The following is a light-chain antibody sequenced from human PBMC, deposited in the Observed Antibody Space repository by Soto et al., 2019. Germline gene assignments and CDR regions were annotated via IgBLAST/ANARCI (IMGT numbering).Light chain of an antibody. V-gene: IGLV1-51*02. Sequence: QSVLTQPPSVSAAPGQKVTISCSGSSSNIGNNYVSWYQQLPGTSPKLLIYENNKRPSGIPDRFSGSKSGTSATLGITGLQTGDEADYYCGTWDGTYWVFGGGTKLTV. CDR2: ENN. CDR3: GTWDGTYWV. CDR1: SSNIGNNY. J-gene: IGLJ3*02.